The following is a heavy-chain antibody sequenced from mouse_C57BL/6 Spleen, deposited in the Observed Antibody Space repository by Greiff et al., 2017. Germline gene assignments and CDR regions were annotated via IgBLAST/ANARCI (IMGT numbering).Heavy chain of an antibody. V-gene: IGHV2-5*01. CDR1: GFSLTSYG. CDR2: IWRGGST. J-gene: IGHJ3*01. Sequence: VQLVESGPGLVQPSQSLSITCTVSGFSLTSYGVHWVRQSPGKRLEWLGVIWRGGSTDYNAAFMYRLSITKDNSKSQVFFKVNSLQADDTAIYYCAISQATLAWFAYWGQGTLVTVSA. D-gene: IGHD3-2*02. CDR3: AISQATLAWFAY.